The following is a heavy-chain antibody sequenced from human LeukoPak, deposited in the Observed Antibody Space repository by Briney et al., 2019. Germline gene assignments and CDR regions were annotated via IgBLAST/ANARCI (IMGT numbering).Heavy chain of an antibody. CDR3: LLGWDY. D-gene: IGHD7-27*01. CDR1: GFPFSIHG. CDR2: ISSDGDT. J-gene: IGHJ4*02. V-gene: IGHV3-64*01. Sequence: PGGSLRLSCAGSGFPFSIHGMNWVRQAPGKGLEFVSAISSDGDTYYAKSVRGRFIISRDNSKDTLYLQMGSLRTEDMAVYYCLLGWDYWGQGALVTVSS.